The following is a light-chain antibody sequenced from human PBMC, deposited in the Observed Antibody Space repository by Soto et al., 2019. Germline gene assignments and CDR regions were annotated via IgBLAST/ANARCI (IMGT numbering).Light chain of an antibody. CDR3: CSYAILGSWV. Sequence: QSALTQPASVSGSPGQSITISCTTTSSAVGSFNLVSWYQHHPGKAPKLVIYEGSKRPSGVSNRFSGSKSGNTASLTISGLQAEDEADYYCCSYAILGSWVFGGGTKLTVL. CDR2: EGS. CDR1: SSAVGSFNL. J-gene: IGLJ3*02. V-gene: IGLV2-23*01.